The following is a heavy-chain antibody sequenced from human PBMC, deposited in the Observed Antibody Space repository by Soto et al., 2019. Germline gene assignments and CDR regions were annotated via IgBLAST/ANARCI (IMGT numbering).Heavy chain of an antibody. D-gene: IGHD3-10*01. CDR1: GGSISSYY. CDR3: ARQYYFGSGSYYIRPFDF. V-gene: IGHV4-59*08. Sequence: SETLSLTCTVSGGSISSYYWSWIRQPPGKGLEWIGYIYYSGSTNYNPSLKSRVTISVDTSKNQFSLKLSSVTAADTAVYYCARQYYFGSGSYYIRPFDFWGQGTLVTVSS. CDR2: IYYSGST. J-gene: IGHJ4*02.